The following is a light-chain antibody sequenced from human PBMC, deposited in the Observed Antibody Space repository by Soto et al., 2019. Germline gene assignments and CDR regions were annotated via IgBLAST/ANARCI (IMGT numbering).Light chain of an antibody. CDR3: QQYSNSAWT. Sequence: EIVLTQSPGTMSLSPGERATLSCRASQSVSSSYLAWYQQKPGQAPRLLIFGASSRATGIPDRFSGSGSESGFTLTITRLEPEDFAVYYCQQYSNSAWTFGQGTRVEIK. J-gene: IGKJ1*01. CDR1: QSVSSSY. CDR2: GAS. V-gene: IGKV3-20*01.